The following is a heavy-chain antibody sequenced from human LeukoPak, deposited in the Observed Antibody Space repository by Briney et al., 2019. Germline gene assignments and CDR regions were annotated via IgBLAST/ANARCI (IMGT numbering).Heavy chain of an antibody. Sequence: SETLSLTCTVSGYSISSGYYWGWIRQPPGKGLQWIGEIKDSGRTNYNTSLTGRVAMSIDTSKNQLSLKVISVTAADTAVYYCARGVIAAGGNDFDYWGQGTLVTVSS. CDR3: ARGVIAAGGNDFDY. CDR1: GYSISSGYY. D-gene: IGHD6-13*01. V-gene: IGHV4-38-2*02. CDR2: IKDSGRT. J-gene: IGHJ4*02.